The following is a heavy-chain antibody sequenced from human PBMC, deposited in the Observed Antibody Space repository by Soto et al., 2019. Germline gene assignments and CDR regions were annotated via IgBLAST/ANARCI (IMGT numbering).Heavy chain of an antibody. Sequence: SETLSLTCAVSGGSISSGGYSWNWIRQPPGKGLEWIGYIYYSGSTNYNPSLKSRVTISVDTSKNQFSLKLSSVTAADTAVYYCARVWGGAFDIWGQGTMVTVSS. J-gene: IGHJ3*02. V-gene: IGHV4-61*08. D-gene: IGHD3-10*01. CDR3: ARVWGGAFDI. CDR1: GGSISSGGYS. CDR2: IYYSGST.